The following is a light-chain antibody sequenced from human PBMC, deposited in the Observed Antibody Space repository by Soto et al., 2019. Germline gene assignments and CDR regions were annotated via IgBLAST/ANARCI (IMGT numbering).Light chain of an antibody. V-gene: IGKV2-28*01. J-gene: IGKJ3*01. Sequence: DIVMTQSPLSLPVTPGEPASISCRSSQSLLQSNGYNYLDWYLQKPGQSPQLLIYLGSNRASGVPDRLSGSGSGTDFTLKISRVEAEDAGVYYCMQGLQTPFPFGPGTKVDIK. CDR1: QSLLQSNGYNY. CDR2: LGS. CDR3: MQGLQTPFP.